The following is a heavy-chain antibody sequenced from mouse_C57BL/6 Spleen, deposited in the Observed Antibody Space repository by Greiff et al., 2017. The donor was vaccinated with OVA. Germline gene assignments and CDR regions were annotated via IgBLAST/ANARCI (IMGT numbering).Heavy chain of an antibody. CDR2: INPGSGGT. J-gene: IGHJ2*01. V-gene: IGHV1-54*01. D-gene: IGHD2-10*02. CDR1: GYAFTNYL. CDR3: ARSESLGYGNHFDY. Sequence: VHLVESGAELVRPGTSVKVSCKASGYAFTNYLIEWVKQRPGQGLEWIGVINPGSGGTNYNEKFKGKATLTADKSSSTAYMQLSRLTSEDSAVYFCARSESLGYGNHFDYWGQGTTLTVSS.